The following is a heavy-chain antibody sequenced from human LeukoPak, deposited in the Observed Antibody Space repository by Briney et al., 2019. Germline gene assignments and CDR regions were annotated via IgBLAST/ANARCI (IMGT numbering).Heavy chain of an antibody. V-gene: IGHV1-18*01. CDR2: INAYNGKT. CDR1: GYTFTSYG. CDR3: ARFIPRSESYY. D-gene: IGHD3-16*02. Sequence: ASVKVSCKASGYTFTSYGISWVRQAPGQGLEWMGWINAYNGKTNNAQKLQGRVTMTTDTSTSTAYMELRSLRSDDTAVYYCARFIPRSESYYWGQGTLVTVSS. J-gene: IGHJ4*02.